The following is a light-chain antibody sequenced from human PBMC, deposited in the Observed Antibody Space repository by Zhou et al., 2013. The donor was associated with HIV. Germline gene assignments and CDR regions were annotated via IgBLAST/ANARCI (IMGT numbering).Light chain of an antibody. CDR1: QSVSSN. Sequence: EIVMTQSPATLSVSPGERATLSCRASQSVSSNLAWYQQKPGQAPRLLIYGASTRATGIPARFSGSGSGTEFTLTISSLQSEDFATYYCQQLYGYPFTFGQGTRLEI. CDR3: QQLYGYPFT. J-gene: IGKJ5*01. V-gene: IGKV3-15*01. CDR2: GAS.